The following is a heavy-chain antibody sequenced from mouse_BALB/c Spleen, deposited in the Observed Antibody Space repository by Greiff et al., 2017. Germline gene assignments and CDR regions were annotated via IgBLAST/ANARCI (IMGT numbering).Heavy chain of an antibody. CDR2: ISSGGSYT. J-gene: IGHJ4*01. CDR1: GFTFSSYA. CDR3: ASLYDGYYDYYAMDY. D-gene: IGHD2-3*01. Sequence: EVQVVESGGGLVKPGGSLKLSCAASGFTFSSYAMSWVRQTPEKRLEWVATISSGGSYTYYPDSVKGRFTISRDNAKNTLYLQMSSLRSEDTAMYYCASLYDGYYDYYAMDYWGQGTSVTVSS. V-gene: IGHV5-9-3*01.